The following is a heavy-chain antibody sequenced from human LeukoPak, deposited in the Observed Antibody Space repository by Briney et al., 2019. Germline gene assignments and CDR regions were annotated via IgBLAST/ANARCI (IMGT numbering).Heavy chain of an antibody. CDR2: VSASGGST. J-gene: IGHJ6*02. CDR1: EFTFSSYA. D-gene: IGHD2/OR15-2a*01. V-gene: IGHV3-23*01. CDR3: AKYVSAKGPPYALDV. Sequence: GGSLRLSCAASEFTFSSYAMQWVRQAPGKGLEWVSGVSASGGSTWYADSVKGRFTISRDNSKNTLYLQMNSLRAEDTAVYYCAKYVSAKGPPYALDVWGQGTTVTVSS.